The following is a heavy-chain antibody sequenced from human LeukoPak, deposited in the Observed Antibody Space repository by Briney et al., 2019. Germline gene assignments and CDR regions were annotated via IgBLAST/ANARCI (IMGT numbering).Heavy chain of an antibody. Sequence: SETLSLTCAVSGGSISSGGYSWSWIRQPPGKGLEWTGYIYHSGSTYYNPSLKSRVTISVDRSKNQFSLKLSSVTAADTAVYYCARGLGPELNWFDPWGQGTLVTVSS. CDR2: IYHSGST. J-gene: IGHJ5*02. D-gene: IGHD1-7*01. CDR3: ARGLGPELNWFDP. CDR1: GGSISSGGYS. V-gene: IGHV4-30-2*01.